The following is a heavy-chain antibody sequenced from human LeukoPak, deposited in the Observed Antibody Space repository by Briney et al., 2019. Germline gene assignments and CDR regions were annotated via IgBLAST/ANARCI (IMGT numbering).Heavy chain of an antibody. CDR1: GFTFDDYA. CDR2: ISWNSGSI. D-gene: IGHD3-10*01. Sequence: PGRSLRLPCAASGFTFDDYAMHWVRQAPGKGLEWVSGISWNSGSIGYADSVKGRFTISRDNAKNSLYLQMNSLRAEDTALYYCAKALPGSDAFDIWGQGTMVTVSS. CDR3: AKALPGSDAFDI. J-gene: IGHJ3*02. V-gene: IGHV3-9*01.